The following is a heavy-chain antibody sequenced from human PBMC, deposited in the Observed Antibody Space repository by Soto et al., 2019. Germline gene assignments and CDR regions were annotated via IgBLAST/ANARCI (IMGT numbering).Heavy chain of an antibody. D-gene: IGHD3-22*01. CDR2: ISTDNGIT. CDR3: ARGRGTSMTVDGGALDL. Sequence: QVQLVQSGPEVKRTGASVKVSCKASGYTFTNYGISWVRQAPGQGLDWMGWISTDNGITNTAQKVQGRVTRTTDTATTTADMELESLRSDDTAVYYCARGRGTSMTVDGGALDLWGQGTMVTVSS. J-gene: IGHJ3*01. V-gene: IGHV1-18*01. CDR1: GYTFTNYG.